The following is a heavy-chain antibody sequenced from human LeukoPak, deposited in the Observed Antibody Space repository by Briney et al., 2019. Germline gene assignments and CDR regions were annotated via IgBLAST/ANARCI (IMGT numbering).Heavy chain of an antibody. CDR2: IHFDGNNT. CDR1: GFTFSSYG. J-gene: IGHJ4*02. V-gene: IGHV3-30*02. D-gene: IGHD1-26*01. CDR3: AKDSGTRAFDY. Sequence: PGGSLRLSCAASGFTFSSYGMSWVRQAPGKGLEWVAFIHFDGNNTYYADSVKGRFTISRDNYQNTLYLQINSPRPEDTAVFYCAKDSGTRAFDYWGQGTLVTVSA.